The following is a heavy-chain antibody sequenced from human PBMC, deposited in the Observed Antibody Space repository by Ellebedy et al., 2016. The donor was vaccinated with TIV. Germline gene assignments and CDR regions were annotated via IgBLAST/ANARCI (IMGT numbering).Heavy chain of an antibody. CDR3: TARSGSSVSAY. V-gene: IGHV3-15*01. D-gene: IGHD1-26*01. Sequence: PGGSLRLSCAASGFTFSNVWMTWVRQAPGKGLEWVGRIKTKTDGGTTDYAAPVRGRFTISRDDSKTTLYLQMNSLKTEDTAVYYCTARSGSSVSAYWGQGTLVTVSS. CDR1: GFTFSNVW. CDR2: IKTKTDGGTT. J-gene: IGHJ4*02.